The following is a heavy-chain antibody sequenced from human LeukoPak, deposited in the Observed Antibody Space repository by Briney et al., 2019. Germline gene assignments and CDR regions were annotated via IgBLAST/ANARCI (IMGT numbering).Heavy chain of an antibody. CDR2: ISGSGGST. Sequence: GGSLRLSFAASGFTFSDYYMSWIRQAPGKGLEWVSAISGSGGSTYYADSVKGRFTISRDNSKNTLYLQMNSLRAEDTAVYYCAKDLGYGYCSSTSCSFGAFDIWDQGTMVTVSS. V-gene: IGHV3-23*01. J-gene: IGHJ3*02. D-gene: IGHD2-2*03. CDR3: AKDLGYGYCSSTSCSFGAFDI. CDR1: GFTFSDYY.